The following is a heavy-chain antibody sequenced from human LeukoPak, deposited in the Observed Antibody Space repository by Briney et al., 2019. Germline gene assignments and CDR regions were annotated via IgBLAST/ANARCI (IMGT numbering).Heavy chain of an antibody. J-gene: IGHJ4*02. CDR2: ISGSGGST. V-gene: IGHV3-23*01. CDR3: AKEVPSSSWYLPHQSVDY. CDR1: GFTFSSYA. Sequence: PGGSLRLSCAASGFTFSSYAMSWVRQAPGKGLEWVSAISGSGGSTYYADSVKGRFTISRDNSKNTLYLQMNSLRAEDTAVYYCAKEVPSSSWYLPHQSVDYWGQGTLVTVSS. D-gene: IGHD6-13*01.